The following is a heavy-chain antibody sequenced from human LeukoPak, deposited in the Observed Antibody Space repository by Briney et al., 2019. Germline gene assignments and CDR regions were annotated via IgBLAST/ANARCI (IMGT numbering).Heavy chain of an antibody. V-gene: IGHV3-64D*06. D-gene: IGHD2-15*01. CDR1: GFPFNTYA. Sequence: GGSLRLSCSASGFPFNTYAIHWVRQAPGKGLEYVAGISSNGDNTDFADSAKGRFTISRDNSKSTLFLQMNSLRAEDTAVYFCTRDSALLGFAFDLWGQGTVVTVSS. CDR2: ISSNGDNT. CDR3: TRDSALLGFAFDL. J-gene: IGHJ3*01.